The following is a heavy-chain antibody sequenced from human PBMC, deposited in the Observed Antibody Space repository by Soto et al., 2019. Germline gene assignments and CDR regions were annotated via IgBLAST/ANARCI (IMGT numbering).Heavy chain of an antibody. CDR1: GFSLSTSGVG. Sequence: SGPTLVKPTQTLTLTCTFSGFSLSTSGVGVGWIRQPPGKALEWLALIYWNDDKRYSPSLKSRLTITKDTSKNQVVLTMTNMDPVDTATYYCAHTPEQAYYDRLPPPSNWFDPWGQGTLVTVSS. CDR3: AHTPEQAYYDRLPPPSNWFDP. D-gene: IGHD3-22*01. J-gene: IGHJ5*02. V-gene: IGHV2-5*01. CDR2: IYWNDDK.